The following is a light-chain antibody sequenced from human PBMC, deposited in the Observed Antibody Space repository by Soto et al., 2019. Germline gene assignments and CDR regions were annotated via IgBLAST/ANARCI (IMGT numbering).Light chain of an antibody. J-gene: IGLJ3*02. CDR3: QSYDGSLSGWV. CDR2: GNS. Sequence: QSVLTQPPSVSGAPGQRVTISCTGSSSNIGAGYDVHWYQQVPGTAPKLLIYGNSNRPSGVPDRFSGSKSGTSASLVITGLQAEDEADYYCQSYDGSLSGWVFGGGTKLTVL. V-gene: IGLV1-40*01. CDR1: SSNIGAGYD.